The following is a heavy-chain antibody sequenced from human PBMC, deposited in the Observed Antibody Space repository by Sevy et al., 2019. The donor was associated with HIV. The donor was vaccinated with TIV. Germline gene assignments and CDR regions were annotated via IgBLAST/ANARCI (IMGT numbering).Heavy chain of an antibody. Sequence: ASVKVSCKASGYTFTTYGISWVRQAPGQGLEWMGWISTYNTVRNSAQKFHDRVTMTIDTSTSTAYMELRSLRSDDTAVYYCARSTQVAGRSNWFDPWGQGTLVNVSS. J-gene: IGHJ5*02. CDR1: GYTFTTYG. V-gene: IGHV1-18*01. D-gene: IGHD6-19*01. CDR3: ARSTQVAGRSNWFDP. CDR2: ISTYNTVR.